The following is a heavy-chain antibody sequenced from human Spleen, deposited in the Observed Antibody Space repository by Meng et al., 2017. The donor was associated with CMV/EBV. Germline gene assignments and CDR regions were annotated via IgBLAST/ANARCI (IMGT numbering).Heavy chain of an antibody. V-gene: IGHV4-61*01. CDR3: ARDQRGYYPYWHFDL. D-gene: IGHD3-22*01. J-gene: IGHJ2*01. CDR2: IYYSGST. Sequence: SGGSVSSGSYYWSWIRQPPGKGLEWIGYIYYSGSTNYNPSLKSRVTISVDTSKNQFSLKLSSVTAADTAVYYCARDQRGYYPYWHFDLWGRGTLVTVSS. CDR1: GGSVSSGSYY.